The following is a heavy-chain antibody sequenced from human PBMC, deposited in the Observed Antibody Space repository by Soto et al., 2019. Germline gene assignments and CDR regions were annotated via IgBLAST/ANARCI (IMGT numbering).Heavy chain of an antibody. V-gene: IGHV1-69*01. CDR3: ARVRSSGWYAAVQFYYYYGMDV. D-gene: IGHD6-19*01. Sequence: QVQLVQSGAEVKKPGSSVKVSCKASGGTFSSYAISWVRQAPGQGLEWMGGIIPIFGTANYEQKFQGRVTITADESTSTAYMELSSLRSEDTAVYYCARVRSSGWYAAVQFYYYYGMDVWGQGTTITVSS. J-gene: IGHJ6*02. CDR2: IIPIFGTA. CDR1: GGTFSSYA.